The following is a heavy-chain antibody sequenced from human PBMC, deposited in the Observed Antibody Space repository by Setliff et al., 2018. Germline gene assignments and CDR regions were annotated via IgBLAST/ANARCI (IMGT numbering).Heavy chain of an antibody. CDR1: GGSISSGSYY. CDR2: IYTSGST. J-gene: IGHJ4*02. V-gene: IGHV4-61*02. Sequence: SETLSLTCTVSGGSISSGSYYWSWIRQPAGKGLEWIGRIYTSGSTNYNPSLKSRVTISVDTSKNQFSLKLSSVTAADTAVYYCARVRWELYFDYWGQGTLVTV. CDR3: ARVRWELYFDY. D-gene: IGHD1-26*01.